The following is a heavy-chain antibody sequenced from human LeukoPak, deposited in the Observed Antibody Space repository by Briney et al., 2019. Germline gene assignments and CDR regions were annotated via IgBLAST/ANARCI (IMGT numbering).Heavy chain of an antibody. V-gene: IGHV1-2*02. CDR3: ARDDYDFWSGYLLNYYFDY. J-gene: IGHJ4*02. D-gene: IGHD3-3*01. Sequence: ASVKVSCKASGYTFTGYYMHWVRQAPGQGLEWMGWINPNSGGTNYAQKFQGRVTMTRDTSISTAYMELSRLRSDDTAVYYCARDDYDFWSGYLLNYYFDYWGQGTLVTVSS. CDR2: INPNSGGT. CDR1: GYTFTGYY.